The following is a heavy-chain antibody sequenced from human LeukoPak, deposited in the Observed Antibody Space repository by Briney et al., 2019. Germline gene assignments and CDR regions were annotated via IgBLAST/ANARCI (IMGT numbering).Heavy chain of an antibody. CDR1: GGSISSYY. CDR2: IYYSGST. CDR3: ARHGAEYSGSYYGWFDP. D-gene: IGHD1-26*01. J-gene: IGHJ5*02. Sequence: SETLSLTCTVSGGSISSYYWSWIRQPPVKGLEWIGYIYYSGSTNYNPSLKSRVTISVDTSKNQFSLKLSSVTAADTAVYYCARHGAEYSGSYYGWFDPWGQGTLVTVSS. V-gene: IGHV4-59*08.